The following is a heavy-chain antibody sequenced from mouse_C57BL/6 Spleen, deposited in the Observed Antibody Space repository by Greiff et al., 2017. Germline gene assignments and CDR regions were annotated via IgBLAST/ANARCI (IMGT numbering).Heavy chain of an antibody. Sequence: VQLQQSGAELVRPGASVKLSCTASGFNIKDDYMHWVKQRPEQGLEWIGWIDPENGDTEYASKFQGKATITADTSSNTAYLQLSSLTSEDTAVYYCKGLASSGYSAYCGQGTLVTVSA. V-gene: IGHV14-4*01. J-gene: IGHJ3*01. CDR1: GFNIKDDY. D-gene: IGHD3-2*02. CDR2: IDPENGDT. CDR3: KGLASSGYSAY.